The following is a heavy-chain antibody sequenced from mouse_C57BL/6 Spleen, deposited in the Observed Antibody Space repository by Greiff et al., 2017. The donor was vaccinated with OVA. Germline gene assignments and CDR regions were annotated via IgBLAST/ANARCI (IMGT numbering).Heavy chain of an antibody. CDR1: GFTFSDYG. CDR3: ARRYYGSENYFDY. V-gene: IGHV5-17*01. CDR2: ISSGSSTI. J-gene: IGHJ2*01. Sequence: EVKVVESGGGLVKPGGSLKLSCAASGFTFSDYGMHWVRQAPEKGLEWVAYISSGSSTIYYADTVKGRFTISRDNAKNTLFLQMTSLRSEDTAMYYCARRYYGSENYFDYWGQGTTLTVSS. D-gene: IGHD1-1*01.